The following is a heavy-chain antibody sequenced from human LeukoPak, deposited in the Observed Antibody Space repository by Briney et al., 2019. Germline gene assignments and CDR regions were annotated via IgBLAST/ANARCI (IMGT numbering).Heavy chain of an antibody. J-gene: IGHJ6*03. CDR1: GGSFSGYY. CDR3: ARLIRGYYGSGSYERDYYYYMDV. D-gene: IGHD3-10*01. CDR2: INHSGST. Sequence: WETLSLTCAVYGGSFSGYYWSWIRQPPGKGLEWIGEINHSGSTNYNPSLKSRVTISVDTSKNQFSLKLSSVTAADTAVYYCARLIRGYYGSGSYERDYYYYMDVWGKGTTVTISS. V-gene: IGHV4-34*01.